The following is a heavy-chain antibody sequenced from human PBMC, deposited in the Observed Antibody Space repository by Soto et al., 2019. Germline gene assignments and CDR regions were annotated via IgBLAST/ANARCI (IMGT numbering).Heavy chain of an antibody. V-gene: IGHV4-34*01. J-gene: IGHJ5*02. CDR2: INHSGST. D-gene: IGHD3-3*01. Sequence: PSETLSLTCAVYGGSFSGYYWSWIRQPPGKGLEWIGEINHSGSTNYNPSLKSRVTISVDTSKNQFSLKLSSVTAADTAVYYCARVTLITIFGVVIPDWFDPWGQGTLVTVSS. CDR1: GGSFSGYY. CDR3: ARVTLITIFGVVIPDWFDP.